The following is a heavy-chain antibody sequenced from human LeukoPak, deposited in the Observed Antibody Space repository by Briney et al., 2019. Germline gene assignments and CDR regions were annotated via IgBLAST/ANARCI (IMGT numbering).Heavy chain of an antibody. V-gene: IGHV3-30*02. J-gene: IGHJ4*02. D-gene: IGHD3-9*01. CDR3: AKDLYYDILTGPFDY. Sequence: GGSLRLSCAASGFTFSSYGMHWVRQAPGKGLEWVAFIRYDGSNKYYADSVEGRFTISRDNSKNTLYLQMNSLRAEDTAVYYCAKDLYYDILTGPFDYWGQGTLVTVSS. CDR2: IRYDGSNK. CDR1: GFTFSSYG.